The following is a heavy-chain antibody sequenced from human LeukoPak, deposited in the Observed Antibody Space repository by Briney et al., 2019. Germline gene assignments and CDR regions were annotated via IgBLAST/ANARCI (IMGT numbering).Heavy chain of an antibody. CDR2: IRYDGSNK. CDR1: GFTFSSYG. J-gene: IGHJ4*02. V-gene: IGHV3-30*02. D-gene: IGHD3-22*01. Sequence: SGGSLRLSCAASGFTFSSYGMHWVRQAPGKGLEWVAFIRYDGSNKYYADSVKGRFTISRDNAKNSLYLQMNSLRAEDTAVYYCARDPSYYYDSSFLWGQGTLVTVPS. CDR3: ARDPSYYYDSSFL.